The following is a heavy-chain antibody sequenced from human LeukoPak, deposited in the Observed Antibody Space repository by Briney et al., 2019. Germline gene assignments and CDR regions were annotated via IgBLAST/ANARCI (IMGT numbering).Heavy chain of an antibody. D-gene: IGHD3-3*01. V-gene: IGHV1-18*04. Sequence: ASVKVSCKASGYTFTGYYMHWVRQAPGQGLEWMGWISAYNGNTNYAQKLQGRVTMTTDTSTSTAYMELRSLRSDDTAVYYCARVRDYDFWSGYSGNFDYWGQGTLVTVSS. CDR3: ARVRDYDFWSGYSGNFDY. CDR2: ISAYNGNT. J-gene: IGHJ4*02. CDR1: GYTFTGYY.